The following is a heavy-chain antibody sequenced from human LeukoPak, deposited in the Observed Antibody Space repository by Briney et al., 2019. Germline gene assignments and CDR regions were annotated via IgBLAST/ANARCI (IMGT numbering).Heavy chain of an antibody. Sequence: PSETLSLTCTVSGGSISSYYWSWIRQPPGKGLEWIGYIYYSGSTNYNPSLKSRVTISVDTSKNQSSLKLSSVTAADTAVYYCARHTVTKPFDIWGQGTMVTVSS. J-gene: IGHJ3*02. V-gene: IGHV4-59*08. CDR2: IYYSGST. CDR3: ARHTVTKPFDI. CDR1: GGSISSYY. D-gene: IGHD4-17*01.